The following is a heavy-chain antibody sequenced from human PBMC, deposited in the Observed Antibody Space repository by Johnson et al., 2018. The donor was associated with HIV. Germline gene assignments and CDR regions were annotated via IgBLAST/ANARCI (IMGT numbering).Heavy chain of an antibody. V-gene: IGHV3-9*01. CDR3: ARDVTIFGVVMDAFDI. Sequence: LVESGGGVVQPGRSLRLSCAASGFTFDDYAMHWVRQVPGEGLEWVSGINWSSGSIGYADSVKGRFTISRDNSKNTLYLQMNRLRVEDTAVYYCARDVTIFGVVMDAFDIWGQGTMVTVSS. CDR1: GFTFDDYA. CDR2: INWSSGSI. J-gene: IGHJ3*02. D-gene: IGHD3-3*01.